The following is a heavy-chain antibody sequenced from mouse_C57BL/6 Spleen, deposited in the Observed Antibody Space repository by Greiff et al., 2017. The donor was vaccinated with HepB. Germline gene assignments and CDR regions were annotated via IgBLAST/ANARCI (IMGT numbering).Heavy chain of an antibody. V-gene: IGHV1-62-2*01. CDR3: ARHESGTTVVADYFDY. CDR1: GYTFTEYT. J-gene: IGHJ2*01. CDR2: FYPGSGSI. Sequence: VKLQQSGAELVKPGASVKLSCKASGYTFTEYTIHWVKQRSGQGLEWIGWFYPGSGSIKYNEKFKDKATLTADKSSSTVYMELSRLTSEDSAVCFCARHESGTTVVADYFDYWGQGTTLTVSS. D-gene: IGHD1-1*01.